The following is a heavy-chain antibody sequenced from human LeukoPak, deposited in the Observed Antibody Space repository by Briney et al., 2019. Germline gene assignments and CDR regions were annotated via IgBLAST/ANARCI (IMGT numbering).Heavy chain of an antibody. Sequence: PGGSLRLSCAASGFTFSSYAMSWVRQAPGKGLEWVSSISGSGGRTYYADSVKGRFTISRDNSKNTLYLQMNSLRAEDTAVYYCAKAPLPGGFDWGFDYWGQGTLVTVSS. V-gene: IGHV3-23*01. CDR3: AKAPLPGGFDWGFDY. CDR1: GFTFSSYA. D-gene: IGHD3-9*01. J-gene: IGHJ4*02. CDR2: ISGSGGRT.